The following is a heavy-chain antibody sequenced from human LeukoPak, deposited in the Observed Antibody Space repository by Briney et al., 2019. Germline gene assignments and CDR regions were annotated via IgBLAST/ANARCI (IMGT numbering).Heavy chain of an antibody. V-gene: IGHV3-21*01. Sequence: GGSLRLSCAASGFTFSSYNMNWVRQAPGKGLEWVSSISSGGSYIYYADSVKGRFTISRDNARNSLFLQMNSLRAEDTAVYYCARGIVGPTLRTYYFDFWGQGTLVTVSS. J-gene: IGHJ4*02. D-gene: IGHD1-26*01. CDR3: ARGIVGPTLRTYYFDF. CDR2: ISSGGSYI. CDR1: GFTFSSYN.